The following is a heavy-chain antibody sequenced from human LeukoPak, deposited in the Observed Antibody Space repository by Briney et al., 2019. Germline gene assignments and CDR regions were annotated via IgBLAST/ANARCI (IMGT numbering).Heavy chain of an antibody. CDR2: IYSGGST. V-gene: IGHV3-66*02. CDR1: GFIVSSNY. J-gene: IGHJ4*02. Sequence: SGGSLRLSCAASGFIVSSNYMSWVRQAPGKGLEWGSVIYSGGSTYYADSGKGRFPISRDNSKNTLYLQMNSLRGEGTAVYYWAREFVGGYCLEYWGQGTRVTVSS. CDR3: AREFVGGYCLEY. D-gene: IGHD2-21*01.